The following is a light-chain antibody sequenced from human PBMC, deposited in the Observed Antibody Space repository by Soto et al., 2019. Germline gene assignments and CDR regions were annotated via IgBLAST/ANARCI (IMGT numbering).Light chain of an antibody. Sequence: QSALTQPRSVSGSPGQSVTISCTGTSSDVGGYNYVSWYQQHSGKAPKLMISDVSKRPSGVPDRFSGSKSGDTASLTISGLQADDEADYYCCSSAGSYTVVFGGGTKLTVL. J-gene: IGLJ2*01. CDR2: DVS. CDR1: SSDVGGYNY. V-gene: IGLV2-11*01. CDR3: CSSAGSYTVV.